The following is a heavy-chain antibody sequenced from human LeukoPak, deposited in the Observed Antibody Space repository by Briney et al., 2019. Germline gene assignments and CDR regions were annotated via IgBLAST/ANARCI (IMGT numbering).Heavy chain of an antibody. J-gene: IGHJ4*02. D-gene: IGHD2/OR15-2a*01. CDR3: ARDTTYPKSYYFDY. CDR2: ISYDGSIK. V-gene: IGHV3-30-3*01. Sequence: GGSLRLSCAASGFTFSSFSMRWVRQAPGKGLEWVAVISYDGSIKYHADSVKGRFTISRDNSKNTLYLQMNSLRAEDTAVYYCARDTTYPKSYYFDYWGQGALVTVSS. CDR1: GFTFSSFS.